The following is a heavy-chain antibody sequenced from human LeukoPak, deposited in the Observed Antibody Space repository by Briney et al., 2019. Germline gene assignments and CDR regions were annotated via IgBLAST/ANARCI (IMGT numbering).Heavy chain of an antibody. V-gene: IGHV4-39*07. CDR2: IYYSGST. Sequence: PSETLSLTCTVSGGSISSSSYYWGWIRKPPGKGLEWIGSIYYSGSTYYNPSLKSRVTISVDTSKNQFSLKLSSVTAADTAVYYCARVRPFDYWGQGTLVTVSS. CDR3: ARVRPFDY. J-gene: IGHJ4*02. CDR1: GGSISSSSYY.